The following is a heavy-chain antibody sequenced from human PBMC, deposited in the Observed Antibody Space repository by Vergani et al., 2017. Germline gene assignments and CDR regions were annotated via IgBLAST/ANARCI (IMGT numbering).Heavy chain of an antibody. CDR1: GFTFSSYS. V-gene: IGHV3-48*04. J-gene: IGHJ4*02. CDR2: ISSSSSTI. D-gene: IGHD3-22*01. Sequence: EVQLVESGGGLVQPGGSLRLSCAASGFTFSSYSMNWVRQAPGKGLEWVSYISSSSSTIYYADSVKGRFTISRANAKNSLYLQMNSLRAEDTAVYYCAREGGSSGYYGYRTGFDYWGQGTLVTVSS. CDR3: AREGGSSGYYGYRTGFDY.